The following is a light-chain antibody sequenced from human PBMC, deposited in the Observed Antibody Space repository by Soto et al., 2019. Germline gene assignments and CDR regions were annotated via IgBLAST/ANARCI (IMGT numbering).Light chain of an antibody. CDR3: QQYVSSVT. CDR2: GAS. V-gene: IGKV3-20*01. Sequence: DIVVTQSPGSLSLSPGERATLSCRASQSVDSSFFAWYQQKPGQAPRLLIYGASKRATGTPDRFSGSGSGTDFTLTITRLEPEDFAVYYCQQYVSSVTFGKGTKVEIK. J-gene: IGKJ1*01. CDR1: QSVDSSF.